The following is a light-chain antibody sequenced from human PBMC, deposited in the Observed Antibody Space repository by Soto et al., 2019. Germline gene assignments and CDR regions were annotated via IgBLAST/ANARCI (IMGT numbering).Light chain of an antibody. J-gene: IGKJ1*01. CDR1: QSISSW. V-gene: IGKV1-5*03. CDR2: KAS. CDR3: QQYNSQWT. Sequence: DIQMTQSPSTLSASVGDRVTITCRASQSISSWLAWYQQKPGRAPKLLIYKASSLESGVPSRFSGSGSGTEFILTISSLQPDDFATYYCQQYNSQWTFGQGTKVEFK.